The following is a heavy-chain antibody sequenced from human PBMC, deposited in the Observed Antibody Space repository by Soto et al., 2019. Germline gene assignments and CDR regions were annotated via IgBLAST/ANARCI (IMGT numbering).Heavy chain of an antibody. D-gene: IGHD6-13*01. CDR3: ARAIAADGFGYYYGMDV. CDR1: GFTFSSYA. J-gene: IGHJ6*02. Sequence: LRLSCAASGFTFSSYAMHWVRQAPGKGLEWVAVISYDGSNKYYADSVKGRFTISRDNSKNTLYLQMNSLRAEDTAVYYCARAIAADGFGYYYGMDVWGQGTTVTVSS. V-gene: IGHV3-30-3*01. CDR2: ISYDGSNK.